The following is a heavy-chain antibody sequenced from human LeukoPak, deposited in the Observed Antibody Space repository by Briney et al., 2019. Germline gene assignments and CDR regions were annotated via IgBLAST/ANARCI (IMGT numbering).Heavy chain of an antibody. Sequence: GGSLRLSCAASGFTFSSYAMNWVRQAPGKGPEWVSVISGSGASTYYADSVKGRFTISRDNSKSTVHLQMNSLRAEDTAVYYCAKDRLYSANSGYYYFDYWGQGTLVTVSP. CDR1: GFTFSSYA. J-gene: IGHJ4*02. CDR3: AKDRLYSANSGYYYFDY. V-gene: IGHV3-23*01. D-gene: IGHD3-22*01. CDR2: ISGSGAST.